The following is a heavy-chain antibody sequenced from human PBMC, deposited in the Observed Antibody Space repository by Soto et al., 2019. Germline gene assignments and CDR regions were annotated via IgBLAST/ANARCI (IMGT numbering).Heavy chain of an antibody. Sequence: QMQLVESGGGVVQPGRSLRLSCAASGFTLGSYAMHWVRQAPGKGLEWVALISYDGSNEYYADSVKGRFSISRDNSKNTVYLQMTSLRSEDTALYYCARVLQLAYYYQYYGMDVWGQGTTVTVSS. D-gene: IGHD6-13*01. CDR2: ISYDGSNE. CDR1: GFTLGSYA. V-gene: IGHV3-30-3*01. J-gene: IGHJ6*02. CDR3: ARVLQLAYYYQYYGMDV.